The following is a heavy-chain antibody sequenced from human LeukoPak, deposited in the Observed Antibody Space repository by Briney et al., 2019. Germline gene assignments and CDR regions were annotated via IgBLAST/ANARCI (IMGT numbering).Heavy chain of an antibody. J-gene: IGHJ5*02. CDR1: GGTFSSYA. CDR3: ASSTIFGVVTRPFDP. CDR2: IIPIFGIA. Sequence: SVKVSCKASGGTFSSYAISWVRQAPGQGLEWMGRIIPIFGIANYAQKFQGRVTITADKSTSTAYMELSSLRSEDTAVYYCASSTIFGVVTRPFDPWGQGTLVTVSS. D-gene: IGHD3-3*01. V-gene: IGHV1-69*10.